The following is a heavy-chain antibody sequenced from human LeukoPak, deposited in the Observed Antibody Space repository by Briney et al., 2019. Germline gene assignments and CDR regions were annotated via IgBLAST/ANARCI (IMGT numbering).Heavy chain of an antibody. J-gene: IGHJ4*02. CDR1: GDTFTGYY. CDR3: ARPSCDDILTGFFDY. CDR2: INPNSGGT. D-gene: IGHD3-9*01. V-gene: IGHV1-2*02. Sequence: ASVKVSCKASGDTFTGYYMHWVRQAPGQGLEWMGWINPNSGGTNYAQKFQGRVTMTRDTSISTAYMELSRLRSDDTAVYYCARPSCDDILTGFFDYWGQGTLVTVSS.